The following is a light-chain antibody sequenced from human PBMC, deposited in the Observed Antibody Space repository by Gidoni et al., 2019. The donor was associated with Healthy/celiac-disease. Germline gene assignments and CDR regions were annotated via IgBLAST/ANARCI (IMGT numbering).Light chain of an antibody. V-gene: IGKV1-5*01. CDR3: QQYNSYLLT. Sequence: DIQMTQSPSTLPASVGDRVTIPCRASQSISSWLAWYQQKPGKAPKLLIYDASSLESGVPSRFSGSGSGTEFTLTISSLQPDDFATYYCQQYNSYLLTFGGGTKVEIK. J-gene: IGKJ4*01. CDR2: DAS. CDR1: QSISSW.